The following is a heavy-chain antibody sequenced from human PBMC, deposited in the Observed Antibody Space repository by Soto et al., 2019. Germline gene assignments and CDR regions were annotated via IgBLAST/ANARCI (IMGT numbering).Heavy chain of an antibody. Sequence: GESLKISCKGSGYSFTRNWIGWVRQMPGKGLEWMGIIYPGDSDTRYSPSFQGQVTISADGSISTAYLQWSSLKASDTAIYYCAKTSGSYLGSSYYYYDMDVWGQGTTVTVSS. CDR3: AKTSGSYLGSSYYYYDMDV. V-gene: IGHV5-51*01. CDR1: GYSFTRNW. J-gene: IGHJ6*02. CDR2: IYPGDSDT. D-gene: IGHD1-26*01.